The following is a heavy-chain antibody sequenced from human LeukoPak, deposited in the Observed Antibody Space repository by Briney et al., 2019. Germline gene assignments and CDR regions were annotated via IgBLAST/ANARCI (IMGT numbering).Heavy chain of an antibody. V-gene: IGHV3-48*01. D-gene: IGHD3-3*01. CDR2: ISSSSSTI. CDR3: ARDPSVLRFLEWFMAFDI. Sequence: GGSLRLSCAASGFTLSTAWMNWVRQAPGKGLEWVSYISSSSSTIYYADSVKGRFTISRDNAKNSLYLQMNSLRAEDTAVYYCARDPSVLRFLEWFMAFDIWGQGTMVTVSS. J-gene: IGHJ3*02. CDR1: GFTLSTAW.